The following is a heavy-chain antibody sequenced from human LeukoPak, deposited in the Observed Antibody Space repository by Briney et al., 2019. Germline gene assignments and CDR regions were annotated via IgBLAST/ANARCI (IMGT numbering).Heavy chain of an antibody. V-gene: IGHV3-20*04. J-gene: IGHJ1*01. CDR1: GFIFDEYG. CDR3: VRSITMFQY. D-gene: IGHD3-10*01. Sequence: PGGSLRLSCAASGFIFDEYGMSWVRQAPGKGLEWVAGISLNGGSRGYADSVKGRFTISRDNAKNSLYLQMNSLRAEDTALYYCVRSITMFQYWGQGTLVTVSS. CDR2: ISLNGGSR.